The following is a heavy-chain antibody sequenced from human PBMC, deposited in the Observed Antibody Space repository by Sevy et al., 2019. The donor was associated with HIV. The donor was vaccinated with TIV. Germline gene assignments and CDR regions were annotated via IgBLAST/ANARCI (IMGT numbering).Heavy chain of an antibody. V-gene: IGHV3-7*01. D-gene: IGHD1-26*01. CDR3: ARGVGLDC. CDR1: GFTFSPYW. J-gene: IGHJ4*02. Sequence: GGSLRLSCAASGFTFSPYWMTWVRQAPGKGLEWGANIRPDGSDKYYVDSVKGRFTISRDNAKNSLYLQMNSLRAEDTAMYYCARGVGLDCWGQGALVTVSS. CDR2: IRPDGSDK.